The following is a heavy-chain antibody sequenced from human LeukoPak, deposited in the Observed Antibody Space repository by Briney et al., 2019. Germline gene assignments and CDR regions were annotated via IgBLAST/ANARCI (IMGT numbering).Heavy chain of an antibody. CDR1: GFTFSSSW. J-gene: IGHJ4*02. CDR2: IKEDGSEK. CDR3: AANTQSGY. V-gene: IGHV3-7*05. Sequence: GGSLRPSCAASGFTFSSSWMKWVRQAPGKGLESVAVIKEDGSEKYYVDSVKGRFAISRDNAKNSLYLQMNNVRAEDTAVYFCAANTQSGYWGQGTLVTVSS. D-gene: IGHD3-16*01.